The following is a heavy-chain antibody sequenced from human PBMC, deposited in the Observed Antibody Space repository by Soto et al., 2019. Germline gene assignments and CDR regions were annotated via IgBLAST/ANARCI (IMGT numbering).Heavy chain of an antibody. CDR1: GGTFSSYA. CDR3: ARGYYDFWSGYSTTQNYYYYGMDV. J-gene: IGHJ6*02. CDR2: IIPIFGTA. Sequence: ASVKVACKASGGTFSSYAISWVRQAPGQGLEWMGGIIPIFGTANYAQKFQGRVTITADESTSTAYMELSSLRSEDTAVYYCARGYYDFWSGYSTTQNYYYYGMDVWGQGTTVTVSS. V-gene: IGHV1-69*13. D-gene: IGHD3-3*01.